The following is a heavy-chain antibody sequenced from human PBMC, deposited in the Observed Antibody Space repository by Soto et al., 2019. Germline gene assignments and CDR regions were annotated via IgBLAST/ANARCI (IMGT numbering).Heavy chain of an antibody. V-gene: IGHV3-23*01. J-gene: IGHJ6*03. CDR1: GITFSNYA. CDR2: ISGSGGHT. Sequence: GGSLRLSCAASGITFSNYAMTWVRQAPGKGLEWVSGISGSGGHTYYADSVKGRFTISRDNSKNTLYLQMNSLGAEDTAVYHCAGTSYYYYYMDVWGKGTTVTVSS. D-gene: IGHD1-1*01. CDR3: AGTSYYYYYMDV.